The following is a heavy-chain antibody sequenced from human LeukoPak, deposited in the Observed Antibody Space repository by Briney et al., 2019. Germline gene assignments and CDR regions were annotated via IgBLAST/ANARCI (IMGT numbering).Heavy chain of an antibody. CDR2: VYVTGST. V-gene: IGHV4-4*07. J-gene: IGHJ5*02. CDR1: GDSISSYY. Sequence: SETLSLTCTVPGDSISSYYWSWIRQPAGKGLEWIGRVYVTGSTNLNPALQSRVTMSVGTSKNQFSLKLTSVTAADTAVYYCARDRQRLVDHWGQGTLVTVSS. D-gene: IGHD6-19*01. CDR3: ARDRQRLVDH.